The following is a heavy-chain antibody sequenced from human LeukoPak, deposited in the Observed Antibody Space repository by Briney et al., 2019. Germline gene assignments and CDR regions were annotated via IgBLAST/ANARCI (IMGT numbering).Heavy chain of an antibody. CDR2: IIPILGIA. CDR3: ASDNWGSHYYYYYMDV. D-gene: IGHD7-27*01. Sequence: SVKVSCKASGGTFSSYTISWVRQAPGQGLEWMGRIIPILGIANYAQRFQGRVTITADKSTSTAYMELSSLRSEDTAVYYCASDNWGSHYYYYYMDVWGKGTTVTVSS. CDR1: GGTFSSYT. V-gene: IGHV1-69*02. J-gene: IGHJ6*03.